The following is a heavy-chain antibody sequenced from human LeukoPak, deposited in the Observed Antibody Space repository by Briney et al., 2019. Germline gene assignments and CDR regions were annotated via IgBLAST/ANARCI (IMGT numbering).Heavy chain of an antibody. CDR1: GFTFSNYW. CDR2: IKLDGSEK. D-gene: IGHD3-3*01. J-gene: IGHJ4*02. Sequence: GGSLRLSCATSGFTFSNYWMSWVRQAPGKGLEWVANIKLDGSEKNYVDSVKGRFTISRDNTKNSLYLQMNSLRAEDTAVFYCARDQYDTWSRRGNFDSWGQGTLVIVSS. CDR3: ARDQYDTWSRRGNFDS. V-gene: IGHV3-7*03.